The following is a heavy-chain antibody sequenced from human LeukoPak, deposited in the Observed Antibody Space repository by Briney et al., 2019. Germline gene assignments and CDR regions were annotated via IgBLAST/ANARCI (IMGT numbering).Heavy chain of an antibody. CDR1: GYTFTVYY. J-gene: IGHJ3*02. Sequence: ASVKVSCKASGYTFTVYYMHWVRQAPGQGLEWMGWINPNSGGTNCAQKFQGRVTMTRDTSISTAYMELSRLRSDDTAVYYCARRYSSGWYDAFDIWGQGTMVTVSS. D-gene: IGHD6-19*01. CDR2: INPNSGGT. V-gene: IGHV1-2*02. CDR3: ARRYSSGWYDAFDI.